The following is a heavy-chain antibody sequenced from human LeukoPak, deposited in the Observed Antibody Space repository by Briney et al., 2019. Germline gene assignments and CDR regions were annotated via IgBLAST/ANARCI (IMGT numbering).Heavy chain of an antibody. V-gene: IGHV1-2*02. CDR1: GYTFTGYY. CDR3: ARGNRGSYYIDY. Sequence: ASVKVSCKASGYTFTGYYMHWVRQAPGQGLEWMGWINPNSGGTNYAQKLQGRVTMTTDTSTSTAYMELRSLRSDDTAVYYCARGNRGSYYIDYWGQGTLVTVSS. J-gene: IGHJ4*02. CDR2: INPNSGGT. D-gene: IGHD1-26*01.